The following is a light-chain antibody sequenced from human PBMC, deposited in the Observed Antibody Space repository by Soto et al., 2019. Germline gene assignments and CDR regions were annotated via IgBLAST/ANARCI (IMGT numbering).Light chain of an antibody. CDR1: SSDVGAYNF. V-gene: IGLV2-11*01. CDR2: DVI. J-gene: IGLJ1*01. CDR3: NSYVAGSNV. Sequence: QSALTQPRSVSGSPGQSVTISCTGTSSDVGAYNFVSWYQQNPGKAPKLIIYDVIKRPSGVPDRFSGSKSGSTASLTVSGLQTEDEADYYCNSYVAGSNVFGTGTKVTV.